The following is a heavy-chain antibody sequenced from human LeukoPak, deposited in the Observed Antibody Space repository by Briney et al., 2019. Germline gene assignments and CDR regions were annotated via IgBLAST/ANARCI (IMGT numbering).Heavy chain of an antibody. CDR2: TSYNGNT. D-gene: IGHD6-19*01. J-gene: IGHJ4*02. Sequence: ASVKVSCKASGYTFSNYGISWVRQAPGLGLEWMGWTSYNGNTNYAQKFQDRVTMTTDTSTTTAYMELRSLESDDTAVCYCARHSGSGWQALGYWGQGTLVTVSS. V-gene: IGHV1-18*04. CDR3: ARHSGSGWQALGY. CDR1: GYTFSNYG.